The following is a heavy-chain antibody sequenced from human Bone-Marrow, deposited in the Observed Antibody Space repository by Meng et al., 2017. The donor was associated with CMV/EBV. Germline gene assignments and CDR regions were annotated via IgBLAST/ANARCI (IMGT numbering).Heavy chain of an antibody. CDR2: IYYSGST. Sequence: ESLKISCTVSGGSISSSSYYWGWIRQPPGKGLEWIGSIYYSGSTYYNPSLKSRVTISVDTSKNQFSLKLSSVTAADTAVYYCARDRYSAAPGIAAAGTVSYYYYYGMDVWGQGTTVTVSS. D-gene: IGHD6-13*01. CDR1: GGSISSSSYY. V-gene: IGHV4-39*07. J-gene: IGHJ6*02. CDR3: ARDRYSAAPGIAAAGTVSYYYYYGMDV.